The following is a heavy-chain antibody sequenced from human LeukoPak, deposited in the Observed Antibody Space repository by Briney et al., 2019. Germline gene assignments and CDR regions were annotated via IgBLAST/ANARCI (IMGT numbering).Heavy chain of an antibody. V-gene: IGHV4-59*01. D-gene: IGHD6-19*01. CDR3: AKASGAIYSSGWHADY. J-gene: IGHJ4*02. CDR1: GGSISSYY. Sequence: PSETLSLTCTVSGGSISSYYWSWIRQPPGKGLEWIGYIYYSGSTNYNPSLKSRVTISVDTSKNQFSLKLSSVTAADTAVYYCAKASGAIYSSGWHADYWGQGTLVTVSS. CDR2: IYYSGST.